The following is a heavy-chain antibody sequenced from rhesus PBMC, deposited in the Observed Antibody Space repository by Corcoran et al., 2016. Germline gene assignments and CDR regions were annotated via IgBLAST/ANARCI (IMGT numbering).Heavy chain of an antibody. CDR3: ARDGRYCSGGVCYKPFDV. CDR1: GYSISSAYG. CDR2: IGGSSGST. V-gene: IGHV4-127*01. D-gene: IGHD2-39*02. Sequence: QVQLQESGPGLVKPSETLSLTCAVSGYSISSAYGWSWIRQPPGQGREWIGYIGGSSGSTNYNPPLKSRVTIPKDTSKNQFSLKLSSVTAADTAVYYCARDGRYCSGGVCYKPFDVWGPGVLVTVSS. J-gene: IGHJ5-1*01.